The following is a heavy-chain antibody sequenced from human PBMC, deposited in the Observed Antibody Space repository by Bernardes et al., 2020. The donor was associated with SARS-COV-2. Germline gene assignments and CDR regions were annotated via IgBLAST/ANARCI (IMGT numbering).Heavy chain of an antibody. CDR3: ARVYVEMATRVSGGLTD. D-gene: IGHD3-16*01. CDR1: GGSISSGDYY. CDR2: IYYSGST. V-gene: IGHV4-30-4*01. Sequence: SETLSLTCTVSGGSISSGDYYWSWIRQPPGKGLEWIGYIYYSGSTYYNPSLKSRVTISVDTSKNQFSLKLSSVTAADTAVYYCARVYVEMATRVSGGLTDWGQGTLVTVSS. J-gene: IGHJ4*02.